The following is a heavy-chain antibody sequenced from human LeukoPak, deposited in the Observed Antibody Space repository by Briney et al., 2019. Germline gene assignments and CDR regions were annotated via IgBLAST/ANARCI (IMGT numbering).Heavy chain of an antibody. J-gene: IGHJ6*02. CDR3: ARAVAVYYYGMDV. CDR2: IYYSGST. D-gene: IGHD6-19*01. Sequence: SETLSLTCTVSGGSISIYYWSWIRQPPGKGLEWIGYIYYSGSTNYNPSLKSRVTISVDTSKNQFSLKLSSVTAADTAVYYCARAVAVYYYGMDVWGQGTTVTVSS. V-gene: IGHV4-59*01. CDR1: GGSISIYY.